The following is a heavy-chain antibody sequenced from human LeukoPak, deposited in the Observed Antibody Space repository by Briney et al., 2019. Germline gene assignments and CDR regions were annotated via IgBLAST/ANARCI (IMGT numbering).Heavy chain of an antibody. J-gene: IGHJ3*02. D-gene: IGHD6-13*01. Sequence: PGGSLRLPCAASGFTFSSYDMHWVRQPTGKGLEWVSTIDTAGDTYYPGSVKGRFTISRENAKNSLYLQMNSLRAGDTAVYYCTRVAAGGKDAFDIWGQGTMVTVSS. CDR1: GFTFSSYD. CDR2: IDTAGDT. V-gene: IGHV3-13*01. CDR3: TRVAAGGKDAFDI.